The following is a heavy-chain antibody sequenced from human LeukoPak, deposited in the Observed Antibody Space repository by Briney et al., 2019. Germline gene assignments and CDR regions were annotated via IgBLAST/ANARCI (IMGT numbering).Heavy chain of an antibody. D-gene: IGHD5-18*01. Sequence: GGSLRLSCADSGFTFSSYSMKWVRQAPGKGLEWVSSISSSSSYIYYADSVKGRFTISRDNAKNSLYLQMNSLRAEDTAVYYCARSPTAMAHFDYWGQGTLVTVSS. CDR3: ARSPTAMAHFDY. J-gene: IGHJ4*02. CDR2: ISSSSSYI. V-gene: IGHV3-21*01. CDR1: GFTFSSYS.